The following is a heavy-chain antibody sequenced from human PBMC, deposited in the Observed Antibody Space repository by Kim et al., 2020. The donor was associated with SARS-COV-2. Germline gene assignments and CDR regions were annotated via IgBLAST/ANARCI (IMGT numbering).Heavy chain of an antibody. Sequence: GESLKISCKGSGYSFTSYWIGWVRQMPGKGLEWMGIIYPGDSDTRYSPSFQGQVTISADKSISTAYLQWSSLKASDTAMYYCARPVVRGSYYYYGMDVWGQGTTVTVSS. CDR2: IYPGDSDT. D-gene: IGHD3-10*01. J-gene: IGHJ6*02. V-gene: IGHV5-51*01. CDR3: ARPVVRGSYYYYGMDV. CDR1: GYSFTSYW.